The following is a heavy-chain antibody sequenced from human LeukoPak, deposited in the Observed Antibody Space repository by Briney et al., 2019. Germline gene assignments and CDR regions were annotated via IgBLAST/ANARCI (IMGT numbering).Heavy chain of an antibody. CDR2: ISSSSSTI. Sequence: GGSLRLSCAASGFTFSSYSMNWVRQAPGKGLEWVSYISSSSSTIYYAHSVKGRFTISRDNAKNSLYLQMNSLRAEDTAVYYCARDLYYYYYYYMDVWGKGTTVTVSS. V-gene: IGHV3-48*01. CDR1: GFTFSSYS. CDR3: ARDLYYYYYYYMDV. J-gene: IGHJ6*03.